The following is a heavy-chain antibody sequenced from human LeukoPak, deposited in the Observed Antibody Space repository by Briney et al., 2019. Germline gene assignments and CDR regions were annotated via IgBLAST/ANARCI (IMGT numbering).Heavy chain of an antibody. D-gene: IGHD4-17*01. J-gene: IGHJ6*02. CDR1: GFTFSSYA. V-gene: IGHV3-23*01. CDR2: ISGSGGST. Sequence: AGGSLRLSCAASGFTFSSYAMSWVRQAPGKGLEWVSAISGSGGSTYYADSVKGRFTISRDNSKNTLYLQMNSLRAEDTAVYYCAKDLDGDYGHYYYGMDVWGQGTTVTVSS. CDR3: AKDLDGDYGHYYYGMDV.